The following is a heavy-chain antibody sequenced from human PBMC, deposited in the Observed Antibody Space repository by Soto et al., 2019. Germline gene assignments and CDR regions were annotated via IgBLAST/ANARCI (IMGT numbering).Heavy chain of an antibody. V-gene: IGHV3-48*03. Sequence: GGSLRLSCTASGFAFSSSEMNWFRQSPGKGLEWVAYITGSGGAMFHADSVKGRFSISRDNAKNSLFLEMNSLTADDTGVYYCAKVSPFILGSPLWGQGTLVTVSS. D-gene: IGHD3-9*01. CDR1: GFAFSSSE. J-gene: IGHJ4*02. CDR2: ITGSGGAM. CDR3: AKVSPFILGSPL.